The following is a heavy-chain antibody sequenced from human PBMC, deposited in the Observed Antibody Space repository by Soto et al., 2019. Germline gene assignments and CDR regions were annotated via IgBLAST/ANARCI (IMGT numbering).Heavy chain of an antibody. Sequence: LSLSCAASGFTFSSYAMSWVRQAPGKGLEWVSAISGSGGSTYHADSVRGRLTISRDNSKNTVYLQMNSLRAEDTAVYYCVKHQVSLVRGISPFDYWGQGALVTVS. V-gene: IGHV3-23*01. CDR2: ISGSGGST. D-gene: IGHD3-10*01. CDR1: GFTFSSYA. J-gene: IGHJ4*02. CDR3: VKHQVSLVRGISPFDY.